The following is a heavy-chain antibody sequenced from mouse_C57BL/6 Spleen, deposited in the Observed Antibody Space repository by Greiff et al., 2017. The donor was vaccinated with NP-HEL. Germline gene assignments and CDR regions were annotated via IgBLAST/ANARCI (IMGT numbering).Heavy chain of an antibody. CDR1: GYTFTSYW. V-gene: IGHV1-53*01. CDR3: ARGNPFITTVVAGAMDY. J-gene: IGHJ4*01. D-gene: IGHD1-1*01. Sequence: QVQLQQPGTELVKPGASVKLSCKASGYTFTSYWMHWVKQRPGQGLEWIGNINPSNGGTNYNEKFKSKATLTVDKSSSTAYMQLSSLTSEDSAVYYCARGNPFITTVVAGAMDYWGQGTSVTVSS. CDR2: INPSNGGT.